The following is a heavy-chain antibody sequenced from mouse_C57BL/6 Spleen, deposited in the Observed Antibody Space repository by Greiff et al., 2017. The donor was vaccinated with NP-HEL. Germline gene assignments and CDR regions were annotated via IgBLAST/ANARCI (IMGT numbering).Heavy chain of an antibody. CDR2: ISSGSSTI. V-gene: IGHV5-17*01. CDR1: GFTFSDYG. D-gene: IGHD3-2*02. Sequence: EVQLVESGGGLVKPGGSLKLSCAASGFTFSDYGMHWVRQAPEKGLEWVAYISSGSSTIYYADTVKGRFTISRDNAKNTLFLQMTRLRSEDTAMYYCARREAGPFDYWGQGTTLTVSS. J-gene: IGHJ2*01. CDR3: ARREAGPFDY.